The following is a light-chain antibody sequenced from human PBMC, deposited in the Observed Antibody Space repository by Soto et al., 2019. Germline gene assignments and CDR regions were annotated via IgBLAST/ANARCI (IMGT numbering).Light chain of an antibody. CDR1: QAIDTY. CDR3: QQLNSFPFI. Sequence: DIQLTQSPSFLSVSVGGRVTITCRASQAIDTYLAWYQQKPGKAPKLLIYAASLLQSGVPSRFSGSGSGTEFTLTIHSLQPEDFASYYCQQLNSFPFIFGQGTRLEIK. J-gene: IGKJ5*01. V-gene: IGKV1-9*01. CDR2: AAS.